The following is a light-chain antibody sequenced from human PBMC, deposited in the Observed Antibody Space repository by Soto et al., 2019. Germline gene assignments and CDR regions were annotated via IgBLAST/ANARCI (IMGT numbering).Light chain of an antibody. CDR3: SSYAASHNFYVV. Sequence: QSALTQPPSASGSPGQSVTISCTGTSSDVGGYNYVSWYQQYPGRAPKLMIYEVTKRPSGVPDRFSGSKSGNTASLTVSGLRAEDEAEYYSSSYAASHNFYVVFGGGSKVTVL. V-gene: IGLV2-8*01. CDR1: SSDVGGYNY. J-gene: IGLJ3*02. CDR2: EVT.